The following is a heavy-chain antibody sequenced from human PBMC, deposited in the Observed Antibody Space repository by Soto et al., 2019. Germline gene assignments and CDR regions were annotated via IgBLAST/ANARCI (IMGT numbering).Heavy chain of an antibody. D-gene: IGHD3-16*01. CDR3: ARRWASFDY. J-gene: IGHJ4*02. CDR1: GYTFNDYY. CDR2: IIPSSGDT. V-gene: IGHV1-2*02. Sequence: VQLGQSGAEVKKPGASVKVSCQASGYTFNDYYMHWVRQTPGQGPEWMGWIIPSSGDTKYAQKFQARVTITRDTSIDTAYMELSRLTFDDTAVYYCARRWASFDYWGKGTLVTVSS.